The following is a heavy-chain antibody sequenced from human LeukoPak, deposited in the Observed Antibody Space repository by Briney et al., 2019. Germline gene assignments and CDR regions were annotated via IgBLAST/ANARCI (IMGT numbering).Heavy chain of an antibody. CDR2: IHYSWST. Sequence: RSSETLSLTCTVSGGSISSGNYYWNWIRQPPGKGLECIGYIHYSWSTYYNPSLKSRVTISVDTSKNQFSLKLSSVTAADTAVYYCVRGRGTAVTTGNWFDPWGQGTLVTVSS. CDR1: GGSISSGNYY. V-gene: IGHV4-30-4*01. D-gene: IGHD4-17*01. CDR3: VRGRGTAVTTGNWFDP. J-gene: IGHJ5*02.